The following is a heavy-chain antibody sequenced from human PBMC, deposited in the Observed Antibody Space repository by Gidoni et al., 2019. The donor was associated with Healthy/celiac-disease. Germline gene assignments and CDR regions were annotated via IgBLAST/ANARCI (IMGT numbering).Heavy chain of an antibody. CDR1: GGSFSGYY. D-gene: IGHD5-12*01. Sequence: QVQLQQWGAGLLKPSETLSLTCAVYGGSFSGYYWSWIRQPPGKGLEWIGEINHSGSTNYNPSLKIRVTISVDTSKNQFSLKLSSVTAADTAVYYCARGSRRAYSGPRGWFDPWGQGTLVTVSS. CDR2: INHSGST. V-gene: IGHV4-34*01. CDR3: ARGSRRAYSGPRGWFDP. J-gene: IGHJ5*02.